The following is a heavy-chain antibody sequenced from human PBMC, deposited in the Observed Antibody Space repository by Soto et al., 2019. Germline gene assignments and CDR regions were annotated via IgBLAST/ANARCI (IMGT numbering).Heavy chain of an antibody. CDR2: IYYSATT. V-gene: IGHV4-39*01. D-gene: IGHD7-27*01. Sequence: KPSETLSLTCTVSGGSISSSSYYWGWIRQPPGKGLEWIGSIYYSATTYYNPSFESRVAISVDTSKSQFSLNVTSVTAADTAVYFCARGRYCLTGRCFPNWFDPWGQGALVTVSS. CDR1: GGSISSSSYY. CDR3: ARGRYCLTGRCFPNWFDP. J-gene: IGHJ5*02.